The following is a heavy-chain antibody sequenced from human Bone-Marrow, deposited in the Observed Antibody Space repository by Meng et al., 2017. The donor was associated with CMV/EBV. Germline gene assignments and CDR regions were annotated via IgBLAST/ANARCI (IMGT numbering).Heavy chain of an antibody. CDR2: ISSNGSNK. V-gene: IGHV3-30-3*01. CDR1: GFMFSTYT. CDR3: ARGLLGATRLH. J-gene: IGHJ4*02. D-gene: IGHD1-26*01. Sequence: GESLKISCAASGFMFSTYTIHWVRQAPGRGLEWVAVISSNGSNKHYADSVKGRFTVSRDNPKNTVSLQMSSLRAEDTAVYYCARGLLGATRLHWGQGTLVTVSS.